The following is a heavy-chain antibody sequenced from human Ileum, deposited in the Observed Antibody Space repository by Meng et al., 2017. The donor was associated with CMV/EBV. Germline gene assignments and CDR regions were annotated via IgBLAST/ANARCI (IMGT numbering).Heavy chain of an antibody. D-gene: IGHD3-16*01. CDR3: ARDRQPGYVGVVFYI. J-gene: IGHJ3*02. CDR1: GFTFSTYT. CDR2: ISSYNYI. V-gene: IGHV3-21*01. Sequence: GGSLRLSCAASGFTFSTYTMNWIRQAPGKGLEWVSSISSYNYIYYADSMKGRFTISRDNAKSSLYLQMNSLRAEDTAVYYCARDRQPGYVGVVFYIWGQGTLVTVSS.